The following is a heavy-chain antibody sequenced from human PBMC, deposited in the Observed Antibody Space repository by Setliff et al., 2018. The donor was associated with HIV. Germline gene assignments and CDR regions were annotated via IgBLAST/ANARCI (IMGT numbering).Heavy chain of an antibody. J-gene: IGHJ6*03. CDR2: INHSGDT. Sequence: PSETLSLTCAVYGGTFNNYYWSWLLQPPGKGLEWIGEINHSGDTNYNPSLKSRVTISVDTTNSHFSLKLSSVTAADTAVYFCARAQTRPSHYYSYYMDVWGKGTTVTVSS. CDR3: ARAQTRPSHYYSYYMDV. V-gene: IGHV4-34*01. CDR1: GGTFNNYY.